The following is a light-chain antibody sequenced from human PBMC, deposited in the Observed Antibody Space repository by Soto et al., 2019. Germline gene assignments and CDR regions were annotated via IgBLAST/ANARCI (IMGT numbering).Light chain of an antibody. CDR1: QNIDSY. Sequence: DIQMTQSPSSLSAYIGDRVTITCRASQNIDSYLNWYQQKPGKAPKLLIYSTSSLQSGVPSRFSGSGSGTEFTLTISTLQPDDFATYFCQQSYSTPWTFGQGTKLQI. CDR2: STS. V-gene: IGKV1-39*01. CDR3: QQSYSTPWT. J-gene: IGKJ2*01.